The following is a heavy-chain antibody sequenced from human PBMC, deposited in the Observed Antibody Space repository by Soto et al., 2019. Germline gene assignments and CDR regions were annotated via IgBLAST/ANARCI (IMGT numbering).Heavy chain of an antibody. CDR2: IYYSGST. J-gene: IGHJ5*01. CDR1: GDSVTSGNYY. Sequence: PSETLSLTCTVSGDSVTSGNYYWTWIRQPPGKGLEWVGHIYYSGSTNYSPSLKSRVTISLNTPNNQFSLKVTSVTAADTAVYYCAMSPVDTLLLFWFDRWGKGSLVTVSS. V-gene: IGHV4-61*01. CDR3: AMSPVDTLLLFWFDR. D-gene: IGHD5-18*01.